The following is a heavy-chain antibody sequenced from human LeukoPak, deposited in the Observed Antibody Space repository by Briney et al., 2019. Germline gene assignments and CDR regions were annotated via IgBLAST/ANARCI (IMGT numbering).Heavy chain of an antibody. Sequence: GGSLRLSCAASGFTLSNAWMTWVRQAPGKGLEWVANIKQDGSEKNYVDSVKGRFTISRDNAKNSLYLQMNSLRAEDTALLYCVRDGGAAQFDYWGQGNLVTVSS. D-gene: IGHD3-16*01. J-gene: IGHJ4*02. CDR3: VRDGGAAQFDY. CDR2: IKQDGSEK. V-gene: IGHV3-7*04. CDR1: GFTLSNAW.